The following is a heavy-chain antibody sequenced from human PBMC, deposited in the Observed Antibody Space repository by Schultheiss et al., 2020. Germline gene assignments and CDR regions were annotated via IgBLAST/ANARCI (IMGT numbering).Heavy chain of an antibody. J-gene: IGHJ6*02. D-gene: IGHD3-3*01. CDR2: IYYSGST. Sequence: SETLSLTCTVSGGSISSSSYYWSWIRQPPGKGLEWIGYIYYSGSTYYNPSLKSRVSLSVDTSKNQFSLKLSSVTAADTAVYYCARGITIFGVPLYGMDVWGQGTTVTVSS. CDR3: ARGITIFGVPLYGMDV. V-gene: IGHV4-30-4*07. CDR1: GGSISSSSYY.